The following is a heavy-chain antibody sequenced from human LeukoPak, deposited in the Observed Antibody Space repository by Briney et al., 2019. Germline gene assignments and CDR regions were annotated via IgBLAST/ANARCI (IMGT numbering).Heavy chain of an antibody. J-gene: IGHJ4*02. CDR1: VLSFSSYG. CDR2: INNRADET. D-gene: IGHD6-19*01. V-gene: IGHV3-23*01. CDR3: ERDPSEYEWQRGWYRDF. Sequence: GGALRLSCAASVLSFSSYGMSWFRQAPGKGREWVSTINNRADETHYAEFVGGRFFISRDNSNSRLTLHMNNLRVEDTAVYYCERDPSEYEWQRGWYRDFWGQGSQVTVSS.